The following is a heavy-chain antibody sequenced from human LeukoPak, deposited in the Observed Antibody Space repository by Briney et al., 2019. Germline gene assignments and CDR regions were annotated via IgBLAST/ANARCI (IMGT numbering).Heavy chain of an antibody. CDR2: IIPIFGTA. CDR3: AYYYGSGSYYYGMDV. D-gene: IGHD3-10*01. V-gene: IGHV1-69*13. J-gene: IGHJ6*02. Sequence: GASVKVSCKASGGTFSSYAISWVRQAPGQGLEWMGGIIPIFGTANYAQKFQGRVTITADESTSTAYMELSSLRSEDTAVYYCAYYYGSGSYYYGMDVWGQGTTVTVSS. CDR1: GGTFSSYA.